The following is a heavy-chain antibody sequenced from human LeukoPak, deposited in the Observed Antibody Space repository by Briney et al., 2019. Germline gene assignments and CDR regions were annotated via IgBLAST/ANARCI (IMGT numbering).Heavy chain of an antibody. V-gene: IGHV1-18*04. D-gene: IGHD1-20*01. CDR1: GYTFTDYG. Sequence: ASVKVSCKAFGYTFTDYGITWVRQAPGEALQWLGWVSANTGNTNYAQRFQGRVTMTIDTSTSTAYMELRSLGSDDTAVYYCVRVKSNNWWGSFDYWGQGTLVTVSS. J-gene: IGHJ4*02. CDR3: VRVKSNNWWGSFDY. CDR2: VSANTGNT.